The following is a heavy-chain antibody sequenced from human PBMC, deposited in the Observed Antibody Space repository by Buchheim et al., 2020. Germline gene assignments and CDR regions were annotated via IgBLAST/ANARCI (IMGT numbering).Heavy chain of an antibody. CDR2: INHSGSI. Sequence: QVQLQQWGAGLLKPSETLSLTCAVYGGSFSGYYWSWIRQPPGRGLEWFGAINHSGSINYNPSLKSRVTISADTSKNQFFLKLSYVTAADTAVYYCASTTYYYDSSGYYYWGQGTL. J-gene: IGHJ4*02. CDR1: GGSFSGYY. CDR3: ASTTYYYDSSGYYY. D-gene: IGHD3-22*01. V-gene: IGHV4-34*01.